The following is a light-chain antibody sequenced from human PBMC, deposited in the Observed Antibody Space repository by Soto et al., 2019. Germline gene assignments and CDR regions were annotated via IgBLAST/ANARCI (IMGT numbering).Light chain of an antibody. J-gene: IGLJ2*01. V-gene: IGLV3-21*02. CDR3: GTWDSSLSAVV. Sequence: SSELTQPPSVSVAPGQTATITCGGNNIGVKNVHWFQQKPGQAPVLVVYDDRDRPSGIPERFSGSNSGNTATLTISRVEAGDEADYYCGTWDSSLSAVVFGGGTKVTVL. CDR2: DDR. CDR1: NIGVKN.